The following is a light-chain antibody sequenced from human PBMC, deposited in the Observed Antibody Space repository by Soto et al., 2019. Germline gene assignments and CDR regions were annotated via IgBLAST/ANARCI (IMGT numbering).Light chain of an antibody. CDR2: GNN. CDR3: AAWDDSLNGYV. Sequence: QSVLTQPPSASGTPGQRVTISCSGSSSNIGSNTVNWYQQRPGTAPKLLIYGNNQRPSGVPDRFSGSKSGTSASLAISGLQSEDEADYYCAAWDDSLNGYVFGTGTKVTVL. V-gene: IGLV1-44*01. CDR1: SSNIGSNT. J-gene: IGLJ1*01.